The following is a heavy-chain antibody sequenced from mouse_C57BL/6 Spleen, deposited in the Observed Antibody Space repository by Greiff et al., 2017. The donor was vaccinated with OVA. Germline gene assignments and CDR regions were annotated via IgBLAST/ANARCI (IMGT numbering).Heavy chain of an antibody. D-gene: IGHD2-2*01. Sequence: QVQLKQSGPGLVAPSQSLSITCTVSGFSLTSYALSWVRQPPGKGLEWLGVIWTGGGTNYNSALKSRLSISKDNSKSQVFLKMNSLQTEDTARYYCARYGYDGFYYAMDYWGQGTSVTVSS. V-gene: IGHV2-9-1*01. CDR3: ARYGYDGFYYAMDY. J-gene: IGHJ4*01. CDR1: GFSLTSYA. CDR2: IWTGGGT.